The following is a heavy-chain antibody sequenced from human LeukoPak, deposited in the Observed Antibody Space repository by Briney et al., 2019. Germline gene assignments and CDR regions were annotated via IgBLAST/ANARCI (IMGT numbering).Heavy chain of an antibody. J-gene: IGHJ3*02. V-gene: IGHV1-18*01. CDR2: ISAYNGNT. CDR1: GYTFTSYG. Sequence: ASVKVSCKASGYTFTSYGISWVRQAPGQGLEWMGWISAYNGNTNYAQKLKGRVTMTTDTSTSTAYMELRSLRSDDTAVYYCARDLHNIVVVPAAIPDAFDIWGQGTMVTVSS. CDR3: ARDLHNIVVVPAAIPDAFDI. D-gene: IGHD2-2*01.